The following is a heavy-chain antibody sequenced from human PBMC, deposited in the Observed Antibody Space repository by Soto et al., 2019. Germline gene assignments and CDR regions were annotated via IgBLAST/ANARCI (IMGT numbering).Heavy chain of an antibody. CDR3: ARGGTSGSYYEGWFDP. D-gene: IGHD1-26*01. CDR1: GYTFTSYG. J-gene: IGHJ5*02. V-gene: IGHV1-18*04. CDR2: ISAYNGNT. Sequence: ASVKVSCKASGYTFTSYGISWVRQAPGQGLEWMGWISAYNGNTNYAQKLQGRVTMTTDTSTSTAYMELRSLRSDDTAVYYCARGGTSGSYYEGWFDPWGQGTLVTVSS.